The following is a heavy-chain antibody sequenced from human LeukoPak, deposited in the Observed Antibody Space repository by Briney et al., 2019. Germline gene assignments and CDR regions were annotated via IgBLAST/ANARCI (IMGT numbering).Heavy chain of an antibody. V-gene: IGHV3-21*01. J-gene: IGHJ4*02. D-gene: IGHD6-13*01. CDR3: AIIAAAGTESSMFDY. CDR1: GFTFSSYS. CDR2: ISSSSSYI. Sequence: GGSLRPSCAASGFTFSSYSMNWVRQAPGKGLEWVSSISSSSSYIYYADSVKGRFTISRDNAKNSLYLQMNSLRAEDTAVYYCAIIAAAGTESSMFDYWGQGTLVTVSS.